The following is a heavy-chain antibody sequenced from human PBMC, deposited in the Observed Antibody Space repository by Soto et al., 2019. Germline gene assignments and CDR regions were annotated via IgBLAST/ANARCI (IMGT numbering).Heavy chain of an antibody. CDR3: GAGGYYGSGSFLFDY. Sequence: SETLSLTCTVSGCSISSYYWSWIRQPPGKGLEWIGYISYSGSTNYNPSLKSRVTISEDTSKNQFSLKLSSMTAADTAVYYCGAGGYYGSGSFLFDYWGQGTLVTVSS. D-gene: IGHD3-10*01. CDR1: GCSISSYY. J-gene: IGHJ4*02. V-gene: IGHV4-59*01. CDR2: ISYSGST.